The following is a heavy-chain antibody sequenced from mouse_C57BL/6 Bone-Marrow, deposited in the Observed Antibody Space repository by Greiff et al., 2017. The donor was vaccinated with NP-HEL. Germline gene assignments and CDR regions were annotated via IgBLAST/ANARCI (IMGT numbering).Heavy chain of an antibody. Sequence: QVQLQQSGAELVRPGTSVKVSCKASGYAFTNYLIEWVKQRPGQGLEWIGVINPGSGGTNYNEKFKGKATLTADKSSSTAYMQLSSLTSEDSAVYFCACRITTVVAKGFFDYWGQGTTLTVSS. CDR1: GYAFTNYL. J-gene: IGHJ2*01. CDR2: INPGSGGT. D-gene: IGHD1-1*01. CDR3: ACRITTVVAKGFFDY. V-gene: IGHV1-54*01.